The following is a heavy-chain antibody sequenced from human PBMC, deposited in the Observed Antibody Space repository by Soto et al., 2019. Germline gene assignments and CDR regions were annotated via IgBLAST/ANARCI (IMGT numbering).Heavy chain of an antibody. Sequence: PSXTLSLTCTVSGGSISSYYWSWIRQPPGKGLEWIGYIYYSGSTNYNPSLKSRVTISVDTSKNQFSLKLSSVTAADTAVYYCARYNWGAMGAFDIWGQGTMVTVSS. CDR2: IYYSGST. D-gene: IGHD1-1*01. CDR1: GGSISSYY. V-gene: IGHV4-59*01. CDR3: ARYNWGAMGAFDI. J-gene: IGHJ3*02.